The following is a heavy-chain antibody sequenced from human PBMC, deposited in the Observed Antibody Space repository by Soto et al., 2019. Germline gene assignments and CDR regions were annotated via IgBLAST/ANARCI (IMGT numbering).Heavy chain of an antibody. J-gene: IGHJ5*02. D-gene: IGHD3-16*01. CDR2: IYYSGST. CDR1: GSSISSYY. Sequence: PSETLSLTCTVSGSSISSYYWSWIRRHPGKGLEWIGYIYYSGSTYYNPSLKSRVTISVYTSKNQFSLKLSSVTAADTAVYYCARSLMNRDWFDPWGQGTLVTVSS. V-gene: IGHV4-59*06. CDR3: ARSLMNRDWFDP.